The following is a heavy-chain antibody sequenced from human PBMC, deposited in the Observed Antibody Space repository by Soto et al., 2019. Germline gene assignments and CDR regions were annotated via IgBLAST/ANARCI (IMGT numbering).Heavy chain of an antibody. CDR3: ARDWGGSSGWPKIFDY. CDR1: GYTFTGYY. V-gene: IGHV1-2*04. D-gene: IGHD6-19*01. Sequence: ASVKVSCKASGYTFTGYYMHWVRQAPGQGLEWMGWINPNSGGTNYAQKFQGWVTMTRDTSISTAYMELSRLRSDDTAVYYCARDWGGSSGWPKIFDYWGQGTLVTVSS. J-gene: IGHJ4*02. CDR2: INPNSGGT.